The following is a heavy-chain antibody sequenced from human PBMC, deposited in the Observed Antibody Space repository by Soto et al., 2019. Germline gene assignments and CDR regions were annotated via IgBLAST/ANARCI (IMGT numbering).Heavy chain of an antibody. J-gene: IGHJ5*02. V-gene: IGHV3-21*01. CDR1: GFTFSSYS. CDR2: ISSSSSYI. CDR3: ARDGYGDGGGGWFDP. Sequence: EVQLVESGGGLVKPGGSLRLSCAASGFTFSSYSMNWVRQAPGKGLEWVSSISSSSSYIYYADSVKGRFTISRDNAKNSLELQMNSLRAEDTAVYYCARDGYGDGGGGWFDPWGQGTLVTVSS. D-gene: IGHD5-18*01.